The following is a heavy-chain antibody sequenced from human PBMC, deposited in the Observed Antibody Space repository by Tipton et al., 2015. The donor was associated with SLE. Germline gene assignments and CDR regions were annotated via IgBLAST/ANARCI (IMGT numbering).Heavy chain of an antibody. J-gene: IGHJ4*02. V-gene: IGHV4-4*07. CDR3: AILRSDYYGSGRLFDY. CDR1: GGSISSYS. D-gene: IGHD3-10*01. Sequence: TLSLTSTVSGGSISSYSWSWVRQPAGKGLEWIGRIYTSGSTNYNPSLKSRVTMSVDTSKNQFSLKLSSVTAADTAVYYCAILRSDYYGSGRLFDYWGQGTLVTVSS. CDR2: IYTSGST.